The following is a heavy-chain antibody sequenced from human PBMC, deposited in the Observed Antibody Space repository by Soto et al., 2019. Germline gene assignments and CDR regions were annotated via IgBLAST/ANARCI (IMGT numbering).Heavy chain of an antibody. CDR1: GYTFTSYY. D-gene: IGHD6-13*01. Sequence: ASVKVSCKASGYTFTSYYMHWVRQAPGQGLEWMGIINPSGGSTSYAQKFQGRVTMTRDTSTSTVYMELSSLRSEDTAVYYCAGDNRIAAYITDYYYYYGMDVWGQGTTVTVSS. V-gene: IGHV1-46*01. CDR3: AGDNRIAAYITDYYYYYGMDV. J-gene: IGHJ6*02. CDR2: INPSGGST.